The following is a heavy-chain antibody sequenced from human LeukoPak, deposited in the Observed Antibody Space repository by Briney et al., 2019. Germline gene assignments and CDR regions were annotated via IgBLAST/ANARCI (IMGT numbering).Heavy chain of an antibody. J-gene: IGHJ3*02. D-gene: IGHD1-26*01. CDR3: ARGGRPWYSGSRNPSQAFDI. V-gene: IGHV4-34*01. CDR2: INHSGST. CDR1: GGSFSGYY. Sequence: SETLSLTCAVYGGSFSGYYWSWIRQPPGKGLEWIGEINHSGSTNYNPSLKSRVTISVDTSKNQFSLKLSSVTAADTAVYYCARGGRPWYSGSRNPSQAFDIWGQGTMVTVSS.